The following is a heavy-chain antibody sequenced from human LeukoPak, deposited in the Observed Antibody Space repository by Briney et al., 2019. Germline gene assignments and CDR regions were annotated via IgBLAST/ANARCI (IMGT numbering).Heavy chain of an antibody. J-gene: IGHJ4*02. CDR2: VSPSSSSI. Sequence: GGSLRLSCAASGFTFSSYGMNWVRQAPGTGLEWVSYVSPSSSSIYYADSVKGRFTISRDNAKNSLYLQMNSLRAEDTAMYYCAREHTPYGSGCTAAYWGQGTLVTVSS. CDR3: AREHTPYGSGCTAAY. V-gene: IGHV3-48*01. D-gene: IGHD6-19*01. CDR1: GFTFSSYG.